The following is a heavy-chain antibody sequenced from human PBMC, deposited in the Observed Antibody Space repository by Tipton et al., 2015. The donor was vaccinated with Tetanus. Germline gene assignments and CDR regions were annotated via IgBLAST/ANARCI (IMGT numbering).Heavy chain of an antibody. V-gene: IGHV4-31*03. D-gene: IGHD3-10*01. CDR3: ARVRALGNYRTDYGSGSYGDY. Sequence: TLSLTCTVSGGSISSGGYYWSWIRQHPGKGLEWIGYIYYSGSTYYNPSLKSRVTISVDTSKNQFSLKLSPVTAADTAVYYCARVRALGNYRTDYGSGSYGDYWGQGTLVTVSS. J-gene: IGHJ4*02. CDR2: IYYSGST. CDR1: GGSISSGGYY.